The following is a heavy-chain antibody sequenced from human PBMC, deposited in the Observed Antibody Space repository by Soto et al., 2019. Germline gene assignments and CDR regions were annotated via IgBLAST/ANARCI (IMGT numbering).Heavy chain of an antibody. CDR3: VRRVSEYGMDV. CDR1: GFTFSGYW. CDR2: INSDGSRT. J-gene: IGHJ6*02. V-gene: IGHV3-74*01. D-gene: IGHD6-6*01. Sequence: EVQLVESGGGLVQPGGSLRLSCAASGFTFSGYWMHWVRQAPGKGLVWVSRINSDGSRTSYADSVKGRFTISRDNAKNTLYLQMNSLRVEDTAVYYCVRRVSEYGMDVWGQGTTVTVSS.